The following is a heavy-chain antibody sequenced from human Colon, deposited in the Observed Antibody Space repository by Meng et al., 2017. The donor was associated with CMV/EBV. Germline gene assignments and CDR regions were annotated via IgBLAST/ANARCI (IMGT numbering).Heavy chain of an antibody. Sequence: GESLKISCAASGFTFSSYAMHWVRQAPGKGLEWVAVISYDGSNKYYADFVKGRFTISRDNSKNTLYLQMNSLRAEDTAVYYCAREWSTRGMDVWGQGTTVTVSS. D-gene: IGHD5/OR15-5a*01. CDR1: GFTFSSYA. J-gene: IGHJ6*02. V-gene: IGHV3-30*04. CDR2: ISYDGSNK. CDR3: AREWSTRGMDV.